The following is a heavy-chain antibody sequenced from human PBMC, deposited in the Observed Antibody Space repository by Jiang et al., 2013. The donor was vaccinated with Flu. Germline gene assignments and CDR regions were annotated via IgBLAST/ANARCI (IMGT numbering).Heavy chain of an antibody. D-gene: IGHD6-13*01. V-gene: IGHV1-69*15. CDR2: IMQIFGTS. Sequence: SGGTFSSYAISWVRQAPGQGLEWMGTIMQIFGTSNYAQKFQGRVTITADESTTTAYMELSSLRSDDTAVYYCAKDGTGYSSSWFDYWGQGTLITVSS. CDR3: AKDGTGYSSSWFDY. CDR1: GGTFSSYA. J-gene: IGHJ5*01.